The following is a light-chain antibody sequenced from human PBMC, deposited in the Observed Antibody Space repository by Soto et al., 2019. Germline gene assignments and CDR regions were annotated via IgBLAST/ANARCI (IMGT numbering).Light chain of an antibody. J-gene: IGKJ1*01. V-gene: IGKV3-15*01. CDR1: QSLSSN. CDR2: GAS. Sequence: EIVMTQSPDTLSVSPGERATLTCRASQSLSSNLAWYQQKPGQAPRLPIYGASTRATGTPARFSGSGSGTEFTLTISSLKFEYFAVYYYQQYYNWWTFGHGAKV. CDR3: QQYYNWWT.